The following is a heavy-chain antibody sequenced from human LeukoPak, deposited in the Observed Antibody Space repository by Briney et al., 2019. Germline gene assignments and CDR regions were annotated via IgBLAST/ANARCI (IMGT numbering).Heavy chain of an antibody. CDR3: ATDLLWFGELSQFDY. CDR2: FDPEDGET. D-gene: IGHD3-10*01. V-gene: IGHV1-24*01. J-gene: IGHJ4*02. CDR1: GYTLTELS. Sequence: ASVKVSCKVSGYTLTELSMHWVRQAPGKGLEWMGGFDPEDGETIYAQKFQGRVTMTEDTSTDTAYMELSSLRSEDTAVYYCATDLLWFGELSQFDYWGQGTLVTVSS.